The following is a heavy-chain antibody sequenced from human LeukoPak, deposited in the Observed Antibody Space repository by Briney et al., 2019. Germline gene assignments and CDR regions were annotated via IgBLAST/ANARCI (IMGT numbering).Heavy chain of an antibody. CDR3: ARHESNGYIASAFDY. Sequence: GESLKISCKGSGYTFTNYWIGWVRQMPGKGLEWMGIIYPGDSERKYNPSLQGQVTISADKSISTVYLQWSSLKASDTAMYYCARHESNGYIASAFDYWGQGTLVTVSS. CDR2: IYPGDSER. J-gene: IGHJ4*02. CDR1: GYTFTNYW. D-gene: IGHD5-24*01. V-gene: IGHV5-51*01.